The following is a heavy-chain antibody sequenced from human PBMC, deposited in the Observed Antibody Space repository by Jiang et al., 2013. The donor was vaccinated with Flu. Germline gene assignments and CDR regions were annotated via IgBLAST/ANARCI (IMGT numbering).Heavy chain of an antibody. J-gene: IGHJ4*02. CDR2: IYYSGST. V-gene: IGHV4-30-4*08. CDR1: GGSISSGDYY. Sequence: SGSGLVKPSQTLSLTCTVSGGSISSGDYYWSWIRQPPGKGLEWIGYIYYSGSTYYNPSLKSRVTISVDTSKNQFSLKLSSVTAADTAVYYCARVDRRIQLWLDYWGQGTLVTVSS. D-gene: IGHD5-18*01. CDR3: ARVDRRIQLWLDY.